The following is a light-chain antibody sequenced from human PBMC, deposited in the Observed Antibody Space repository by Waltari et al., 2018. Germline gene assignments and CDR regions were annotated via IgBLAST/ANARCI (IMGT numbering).Light chain of an antibody. CDR3: QQYDNWPPIT. CDR1: QGFNTN. Sequence: DIVVTQSTATLSVSPGQRATLLCRASQGFNTNLPWFQHKPGQGPRLLIFGASSRATGIPARFSGSGSETEFTLTISSVESEDLAVYYCQQYDNWPPITFGGGTKVEIK. J-gene: IGKJ4*01. CDR2: GAS. V-gene: IGKV3-15*01.